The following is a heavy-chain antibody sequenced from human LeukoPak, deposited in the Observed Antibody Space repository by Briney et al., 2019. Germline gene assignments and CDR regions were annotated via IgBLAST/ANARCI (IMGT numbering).Heavy chain of an antibody. J-gene: IGHJ4*02. D-gene: IGHD6-6*01. V-gene: IGHV4-31*03. CDR3: ARAGSIAATPWDY. CDR1: GGSISSGGYY. CDR2: IYYSGST. Sequence: SETLSLTCTVSGGSISSGGYYWSWIRQHPGKGLEWIGYIYYSGSTYYNPSLKSRVTISVDTSKNQFSLKLSSVTAADTAVYYCARAGSIAATPWDYWGQGTLVTVSS.